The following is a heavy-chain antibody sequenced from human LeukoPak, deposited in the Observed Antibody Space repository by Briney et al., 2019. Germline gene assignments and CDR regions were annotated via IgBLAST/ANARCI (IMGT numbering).Heavy chain of an antibody. J-gene: IGHJ6*02. D-gene: IGHD3-10*01. CDR2: IYYSGST. CDR1: GGSISSSSYS. Sequence: SETLSLTCTVSGGSISSSSYSWGWIRQPPGKGLEWIGSIYYSGSTYYNPSLKSRVTISADTSKNQFSLKLSSVTAADTAVYYCARHLGYYYGSGSYYARYYYYGMDVWGQGTTVTVSS. V-gene: IGHV4-39*01. CDR3: ARHLGYYYGSGSYYARYYYYGMDV.